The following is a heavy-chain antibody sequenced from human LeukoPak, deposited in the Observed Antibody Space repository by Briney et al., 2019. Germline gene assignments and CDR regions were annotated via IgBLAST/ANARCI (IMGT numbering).Heavy chain of an antibody. CDR3: AKDVDYYGSGSYYN. D-gene: IGHD3-10*01. Sequence: GGSLRLSCAASGFTFSSYAMSWVRQAPGKGLEWVSAISGSGGSTYYADSVKGRFTISRDNSKNTLYLQMNSLRAEDTAVYYCAKDVDYYGSGSYYNWGQGTLVTVSS. J-gene: IGHJ4*02. V-gene: IGHV3-23*01. CDR1: GFTFSSYA. CDR2: ISGSGGST.